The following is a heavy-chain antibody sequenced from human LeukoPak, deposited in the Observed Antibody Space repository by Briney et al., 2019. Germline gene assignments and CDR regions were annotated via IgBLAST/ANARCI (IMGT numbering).Heavy chain of an antibody. CDR2: IYYSGST. J-gene: IGHJ6*02. CDR1: GGSISSYY. V-gene: IGHV4-59*01. D-gene: IGHD2-15*01. CDR3: AREGRRVAATPGDYYYYYGMDV. Sequence: SETLSLTCTVSGGSISSYYWSWIRQLPGKGLEWIGYIYYSGSTNYNPSLKSRVTISVDTSKNQFSLKLSSVTAADTAVYYCAREGRRVAATPGDYYYYYGMDVWGQGTTVTVSS.